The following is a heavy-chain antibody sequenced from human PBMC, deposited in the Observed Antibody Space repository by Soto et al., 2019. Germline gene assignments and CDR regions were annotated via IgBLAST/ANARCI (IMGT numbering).Heavy chain of an antibody. D-gene: IGHD7-27*01. CDR3: ARIGWGGDS. V-gene: IGHV4-61*01. Sequence: QVQLQESGPGRVKPSETLSLTCSVSGGSVRTGSYHWSWIRQPPGKGLEWIGFITNNGSPDYNPSLKSRVVVSIDRSKNQFSLKVNSVTAAATAVYFCARIGWGGDSWGQGTLVTVSS. CDR2: ITNNGSP. CDR1: GGSVRTGSYH. J-gene: IGHJ4*02.